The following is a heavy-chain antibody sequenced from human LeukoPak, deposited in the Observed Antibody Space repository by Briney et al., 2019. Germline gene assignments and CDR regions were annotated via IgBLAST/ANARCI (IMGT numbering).Heavy chain of an antibody. CDR1: GYTFTSYD. D-gene: IGHD2-2*02. V-gene: IGHV1-8*03. Sequence: ASVKVSCKASGYTFTSYDINWVRQATGQGLEWMGWMSPNSGNTGYAQKFQGRVTITRNTSISTAYMELSSLRSEDTAVYYCARVPAAIVNHKGRAGFDPWGQGTLVTVSS. CDR3: ARVPAAIVNHKGRAGFDP. CDR2: MSPNSGNT. J-gene: IGHJ5*02.